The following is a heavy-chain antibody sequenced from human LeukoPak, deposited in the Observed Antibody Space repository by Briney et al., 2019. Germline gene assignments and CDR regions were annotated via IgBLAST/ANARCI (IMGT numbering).Heavy chain of an antibody. CDR3: AREWLRFKYFDY. J-gene: IGHJ4*02. CDR1: GYTFTGYY. D-gene: IGHD5-12*01. CDR2: INPNSGGT. V-gene: IGHV1-2*02. Sequence: ASVKVSCKASGYTFTGYYMHWVRQAPGQGLEWMGWINPNSGGTNYAQKFQGRVTMTRDTSISTAYMELSRLRSDDTAVYYCAREWLRFKYFDYWGQGTLVTVSS.